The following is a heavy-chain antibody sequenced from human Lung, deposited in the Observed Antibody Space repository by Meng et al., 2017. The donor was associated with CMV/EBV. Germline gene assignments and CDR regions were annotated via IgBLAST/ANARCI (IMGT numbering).Heavy chain of an antibody. D-gene: IGHD3-16*01. CDR1: GDSVSSNSAA. CDR3: ARFGTVGAASGVYFDY. V-gene: IGHV6-1*01. CDR2: TYYRSKWYN. Sequence: QTXSLTXXISGDSVSSNSAAWNWIRQSPSRGLEWLGRTYYRSKWYNDYAVSVKSRITINPDTSKNQFSLQLNSVTPEDTAVYYCARFGTVGAASGVYFDYWGQGTXVTVSS. J-gene: IGHJ4*02.